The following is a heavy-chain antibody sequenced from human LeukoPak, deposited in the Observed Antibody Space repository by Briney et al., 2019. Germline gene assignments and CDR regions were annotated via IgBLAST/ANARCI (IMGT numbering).Heavy chain of an antibody. CDR2: IYYSGST. D-gene: IGHD2-2*01. CDR1: GGSISSHY. V-gene: IGHV4-59*11. CDR3: ARGYCSSTSCYFSGLDAFDI. Sequence: SETLSLTCTVSGGSISSHYWSWIRQPPGKGLEWIGYIYYSGSTNYNPSLKSRVTISVDTSKNQFSLKLSSVTAADTAVCYCARGYCSSTSCYFSGLDAFDIWGQGTMVTVSS. J-gene: IGHJ3*02.